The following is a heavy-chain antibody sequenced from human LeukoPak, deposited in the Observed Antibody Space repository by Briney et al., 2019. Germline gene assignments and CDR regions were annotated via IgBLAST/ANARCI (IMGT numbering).Heavy chain of an antibody. V-gene: IGHV3-48*03. CDR3: ARDFDGDYYFVY. D-gene: IGHD4-17*01. Sequence: PGGSLRLSCAASGFTFSSYEMNWVRQAPGQGLEWVSYISSSGSTIYYADSVKGRFTISRDNAKNSLYLQMNSLRAEDTAVYYCARDFDGDYYFVYWGQGTLVTVSS. CDR2: ISSSGSTI. J-gene: IGHJ4*02. CDR1: GFTFSSYE.